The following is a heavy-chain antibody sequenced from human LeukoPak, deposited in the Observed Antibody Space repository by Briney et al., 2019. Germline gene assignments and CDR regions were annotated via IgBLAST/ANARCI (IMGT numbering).Heavy chain of an antibody. J-gene: IGHJ4*02. CDR2: INHSGIT. CDR1: GGSFSGYY. CDR3: ARRQGYDFWSGYYLHFDY. Sequence: PSETLSLICAVYGGSFSGYYWSWIRQPPGKGLEWIGEINHSGITNYNQYLKSRLTISVDTSKNQFSMKRSSVTAADTAVYYCARRQGYDFWSGYYLHFDYWGQGTLVTVSS. V-gene: IGHV4-34*01. D-gene: IGHD3-3*01.